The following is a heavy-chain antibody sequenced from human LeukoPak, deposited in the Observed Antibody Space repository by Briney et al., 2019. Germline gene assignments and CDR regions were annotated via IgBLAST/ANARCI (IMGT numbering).Heavy chain of an antibody. Sequence: PSETLSLTCAVSGGSISSGGYSWSWIRQPPGKGLEWIGYIYHSGSTNYNPSLKSRVTISVDTSKNQFSLKLSSVTAADTAVYYCARAITAMVTASWFDPWGQGTLVTVSS. CDR1: GGSISSGGYS. J-gene: IGHJ5*02. CDR3: ARAITAMVTASWFDP. CDR2: IYHSGST. V-gene: IGHV4-30-2*01. D-gene: IGHD5-18*01.